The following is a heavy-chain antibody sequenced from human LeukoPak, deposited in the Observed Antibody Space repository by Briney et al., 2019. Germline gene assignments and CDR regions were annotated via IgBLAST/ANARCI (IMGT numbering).Heavy chain of an antibody. V-gene: IGHV4-4*08. Sequence: SETLSLTCSVSGGSVTSYYWSWIRQPPGKGLEWIGYIYSSGTTNYNPSLKSRVAISVDTSKNQFSLKLSSVTAADTAVYYCASLHIGLGDSSGYYVYYFDYWGQGTLVTVSS. CDR2: IYSSGTT. CDR3: ASLHIGLGDSSGYYVYYFDY. D-gene: IGHD3-22*01. CDR1: GGSVTSYY. J-gene: IGHJ4*02.